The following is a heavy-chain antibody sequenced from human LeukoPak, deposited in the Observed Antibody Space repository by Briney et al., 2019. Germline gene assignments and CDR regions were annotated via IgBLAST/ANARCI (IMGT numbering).Heavy chain of an antibody. D-gene: IGHD3-3*01. J-gene: IGHJ3*02. CDR2: ISYTSSYK. CDR1: GFTFSSYS. Sequence: GGSLRLSCAASGFTFSSYSMNWVRQAPGKGLEWVSSISYTSSYKYYADSVKGRFTISRDSAKNSVYLQMNSLRAEDTAVYYCGMEEEAFDIWGQGTMVTVSS. CDR3: GMEEEAFDI. V-gene: IGHV3-21*01.